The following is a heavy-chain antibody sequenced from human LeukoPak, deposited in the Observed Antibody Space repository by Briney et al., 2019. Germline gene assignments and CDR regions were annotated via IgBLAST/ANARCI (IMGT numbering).Heavy chain of an antibody. CDR3: ARSLTSTWYSVDY. CDR2: ILCDGTNK. J-gene: IGHJ4*02. V-gene: IGHV3-30-3*01. Sequence: GGSLRLSCAASGFTFSTYAMTWVRQAPGKGLEWVAVILCDGTNKNYADSVKGRFTISRDNSKNTLYLQMNSLRAEDTAVYYCARSLTSTWYSVDYWGQGTLVTVSS. CDR1: GFTFSTYA. D-gene: IGHD6-13*01.